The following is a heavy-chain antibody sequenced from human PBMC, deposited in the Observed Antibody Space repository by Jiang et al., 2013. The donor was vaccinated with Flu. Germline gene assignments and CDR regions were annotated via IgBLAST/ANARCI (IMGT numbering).Heavy chain of an antibody. CDR2: INHSGST. CDR3: ARGRGDYIWGSYKY. Sequence: LEWIGEINHSGSTNYNPSLKSRVTISVDTSKNQFSLKLSSVTAADTAVYYCARGRGDYIWGSYKYWGQGTLVTVSS. V-gene: IGHV4-34*01. J-gene: IGHJ4*02. D-gene: IGHD3-16*01.